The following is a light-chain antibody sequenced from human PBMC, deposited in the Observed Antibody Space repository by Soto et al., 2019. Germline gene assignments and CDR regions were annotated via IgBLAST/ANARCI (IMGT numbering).Light chain of an antibody. J-gene: IGLJ1*01. CDR1: SPQNRAGYD. CDR3: QSYDSSLRGSRV. V-gene: IGLV1-40*01. Sequence: VVTPPPPMSGAPGARGTISSPGGSPQNRAGYDVHWYQQLPGTAPKLLIYGNSNRPSGVPDRFSGSKSGTSASLAITGLQAEDEADYYCQSYDSSLRGSRVFGTGTKVTVL. CDR2: GNS.